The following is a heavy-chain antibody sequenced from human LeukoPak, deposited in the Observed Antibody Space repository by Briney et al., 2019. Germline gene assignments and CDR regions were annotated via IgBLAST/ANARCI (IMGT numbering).Heavy chain of an antibody. CDR2: IIPIFGTA. J-gene: IGHJ4*02. D-gene: IGHD3-3*02. V-gene: IGHV1-69*05. CDR3: ARFGVGFLEWSN. CDR1: GYTFTIYG. Sequence: SVKVSCKASGYTFTIYGISWVRQAPGQGLEWMGGIIPIFGTANYAQKFQGRVTITTDESTSTAYMELSSLRSEDTAVYYCARFGVGFLEWSNWGQGTLVAVSS.